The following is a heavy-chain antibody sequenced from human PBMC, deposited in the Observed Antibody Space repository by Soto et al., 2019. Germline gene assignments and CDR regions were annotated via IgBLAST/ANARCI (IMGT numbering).Heavy chain of an antibody. CDR3: GRVGATWIQLWFFDY. CDR1: GYTFTSYY. J-gene: IGHJ4*02. D-gene: IGHD5-18*01. CDR2: IIPSGGTT. V-gene: IGHV1-46*01. Sequence: ASVKVSCKASGYTFTSYYMHWVRQAPGQGLEWMGGIIPSGGTTNYAQKFQGRVTMTRDTSTSTVYMELSSLRSEDTAVYYCGRVGATWIQLWFFDYWGQGTLVTVSS.